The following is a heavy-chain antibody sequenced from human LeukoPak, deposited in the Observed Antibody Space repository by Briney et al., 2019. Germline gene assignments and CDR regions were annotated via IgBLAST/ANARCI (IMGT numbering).Heavy chain of an antibody. V-gene: IGHV3-53*01. CDR1: GFTVSSNY. D-gene: IGHD2-8*01. CDR2: IYSGGST. J-gene: IGHJ4*02. Sequence: PGGSLRLSCAASGFTVSSNYMSWVRQAPGKGLEWVSVIYSGGSTYYADSVKGRFTISRDDAENTLYLHMDNLRVADTAIYYCARNGEGLHYWGQGTLVTVS. CDR3: ARNGEGLHY.